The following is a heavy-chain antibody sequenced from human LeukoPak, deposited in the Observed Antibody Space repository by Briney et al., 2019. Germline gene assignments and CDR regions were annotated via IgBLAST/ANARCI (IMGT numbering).Heavy chain of an antibody. CDR2: IYTSGST. CDR1: GGSISSYF. Sequence: PSETLSLTCSVSGGSISSYFWSWIRQPAGKGLEWIGRIYTSGSTNYSPSLKSRVTMSVDTSKNQFSLKLRSVTAADTSVYYCARAPPYAFDIWGQGTMVTVSS. J-gene: IGHJ3*02. CDR3: ARAPPYAFDI. V-gene: IGHV4-4*07.